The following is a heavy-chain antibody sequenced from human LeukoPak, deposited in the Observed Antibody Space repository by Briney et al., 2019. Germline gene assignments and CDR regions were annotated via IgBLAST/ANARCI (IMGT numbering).Heavy chain of an antibody. Sequence: SETQSLTCTVSGGSISSSSYYWGWIRQPPGKGLEWIGSIYYSGSTYYNPSLKSRVTISVDTSKNQFSLKLSSVTAADTAVYYCARQYYPYSSSWPNWFDPWGQGTLVTVSS. D-gene: IGHD6-13*01. J-gene: IGHJ5*02. CDR2: IYYSGST. V-gene: IGHV4-39*01. CDR1: GGSISSSSYY. CDR3: ARQYYPYSSSWPNWFDP.